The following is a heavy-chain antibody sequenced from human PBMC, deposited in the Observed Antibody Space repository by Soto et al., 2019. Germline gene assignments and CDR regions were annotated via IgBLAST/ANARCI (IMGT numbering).Heavy chain of an antibody. CDR3: ARVEWYSGSYGALDI. Sequence: GASVKVSCKASGYTFTSYAMHWVPQAPGQRLEWMGWINAGNGNTKYSQKFQGTVTITRDTSASTAYMELSSLRSEDTAVYYCARVEWYSGSYGALDIWGQGTLVTVSS. CDR1: GYTFTSYA. D-gene: IGHD1-26*01. V-gene: IGHV1-3*01. J-gene: IGHJ3*02. CDR2: INAGNGNT.